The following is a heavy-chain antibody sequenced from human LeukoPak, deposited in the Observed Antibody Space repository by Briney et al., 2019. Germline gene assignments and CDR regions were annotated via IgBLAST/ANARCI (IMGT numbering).Heavy chain of an antibody. D-gene: IGHD3-22*01. J-gene: IGHJ3*02. CDR1: GFTFSDHY. V-gene: IGHV3-72*01. CDR3: AILTYYYDSSGYLHDAFDI. CDR2: TRNKANSYTT. Sequence: PGGSLRLSCAASGFTFSDHYMDWVRQAPGKGLEWVGRTRNKANSYTTEYAASVKGRFTISRDDSKNSLYLQMNSLKTEDTAVYYCAILTYYYDSSGYLHDAFDIWGQGTMVTVSS.